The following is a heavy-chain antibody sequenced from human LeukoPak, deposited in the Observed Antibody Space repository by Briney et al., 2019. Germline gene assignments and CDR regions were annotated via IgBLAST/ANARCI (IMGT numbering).Heavy chain of an antibody. V-gene: IGHV1-18*01. D-gene: IGHD6-13*01. CDR3: ARIAAAGTDAFDI. CDR2: ISAYNGNT. CDR1: GYTFTSYG. J-gene: IGHJ3*02. Sequence: GASVKVSCKASGYTFTSYGISWVRQAPGPGLEWMGWISAYNGNTNYAQTLQGRVTMTTDTSTSTAYMELRSLGSDDTAVKYCARIAAAGTDAFDIWGQGTMVTVSS.